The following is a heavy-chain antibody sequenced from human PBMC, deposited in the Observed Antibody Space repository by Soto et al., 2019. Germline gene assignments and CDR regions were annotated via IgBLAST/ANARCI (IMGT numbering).Heavy chain of an antibody. V-gene: IGHV3-74*03. CDR1: GLTFRSYW. J-gene: IGHJ4*02. CDR3: VRDMQLWLLDS. D-gene: IGHD2-21*01. Sequence: EVQLVESGGGLVQPGESLRLSCAASGLTFRSYWMHWVRQAPGKGLVWVSRIHTAGRVAMYVDSVKGRFTISRDNAKNTLYLHMNRLRAENTAVYYCVRDMQLWLLDSWGQGTLVTVSA. CDR2: IHTAGRVA.